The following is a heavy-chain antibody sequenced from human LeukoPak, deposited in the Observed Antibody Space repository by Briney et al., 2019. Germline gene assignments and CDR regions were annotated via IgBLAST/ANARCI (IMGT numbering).Heavy chain of an antibody. V-gene: IGHV4-34*01. D-gene: IGHD3-10*01. CDR2: INHSGST. CDR3: ARGPYYYGSGSYYRY. J-gene: IGHJ4*02. CDR1: GGSFSDYY. Sequence: SETLSLTCAVYGGSFSDYYWSWIRQPPGKGLEWIGEINHSGSTNYNPSLKSRVTISVDTSKNQFSLKLSSVTAADTAVYYCARGPYYYGSGSYYRYWGQGTLVTVSS.